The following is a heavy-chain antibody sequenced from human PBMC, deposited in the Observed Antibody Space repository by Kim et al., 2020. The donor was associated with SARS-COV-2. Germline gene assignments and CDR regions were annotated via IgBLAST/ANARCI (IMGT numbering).Heavy chain of an antibody. D-gene: IGHD2-2*01. CDR3: ATGLLLGGYCSSTSCYPDY. J-gene: IGHJ4*02. CDR1: GFTFSSYS. Sequence: GGSLRLSCAASGFTFSSYSMNWVRQAPGKGLEWVSSISSSSSYIYYADSVKGRFTISRDNAKNSLYLQMNSLRAEDTAVYYCATGLLLGGYCSSTSCYPDYWGQGTLVTVSS. V-gene: IGHV3-21*01. CDR2: ISSSSSYI.